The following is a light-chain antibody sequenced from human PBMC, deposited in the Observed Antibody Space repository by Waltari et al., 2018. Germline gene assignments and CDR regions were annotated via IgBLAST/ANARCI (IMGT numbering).Light chain of an antibody. V-gene: IGKV3-11*01. J-gene: IGKJ2*01. Sequence: EIVLTQSPATLSLSPGERATLSCRASQSVSSYLAWYQQKPGQAPRLLIYDASNRATGIPARFSGSVSGTDFTLTISSLEPEDFAVYYCQQRSNWPLFGQGTKLVIK. CDR2: DAS. CDR3: QQRSNWPL. CDR1: QSVSSY.